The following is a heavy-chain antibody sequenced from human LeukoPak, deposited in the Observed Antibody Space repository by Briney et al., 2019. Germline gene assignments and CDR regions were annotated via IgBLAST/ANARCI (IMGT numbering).Heavy chain of an antibody. Sequence: SETLSLTCTVSGGSISSRSYYWGWIRQPPGEGLEWIATIYYSGSTYYNPSLKSRVTISVDTSKNQFSLKLSSVTAADTAVYYCLTAYSGRYFDLWGRGTLVTVSS. J-gene: IGHJ2*01. D-gene: IGHD2-15*01. V-gene: IGHV4-39*01. CDR3: LTAYSGRYFDL. CDR2: IYYSGST. CDR1: GGSISSRSYY.